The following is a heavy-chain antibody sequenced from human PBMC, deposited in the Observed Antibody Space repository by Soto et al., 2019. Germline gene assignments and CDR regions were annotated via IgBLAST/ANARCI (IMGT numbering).Heavy chain of an antibody. Sequence: GASVKVSCKTSGDSFNDYYIHWVRQAPGQGLEWMGWINPNGGVTKYAQKFQGRVTVTRDTSIRTVYLELSSLRSDDTAVYYCARESGGATATLDYYYFYMDVCGEGTTVTVSS. V-gene: IGHV1-2*02. CDR3: ARESGGATATLDYYYFYMDV. J-gene: IGHJ6*03. CDR2: INPNGGVT. D-gene: IGHD5-12*01. CDR1: GDSFNDYY.